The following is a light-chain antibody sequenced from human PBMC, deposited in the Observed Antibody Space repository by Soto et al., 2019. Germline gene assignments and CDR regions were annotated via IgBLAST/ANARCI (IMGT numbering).Light chain of an antibody. CDR1: QTITSSF. CDR3: QQRHMWPIT. V-gene: IGKV3D-20*02. J-gene: IGKJ5*01. Sequence: EIVLTQSPGTLSLSPGDRASLSCSASQTITSSFLAWYQQKPGQAPRLLISAASSRATGIPPRFSGSGSGTDFTLTISSLEPEDSAVYYCQQRHMWPITFGQGTRLEIK. CDR2: AAS.